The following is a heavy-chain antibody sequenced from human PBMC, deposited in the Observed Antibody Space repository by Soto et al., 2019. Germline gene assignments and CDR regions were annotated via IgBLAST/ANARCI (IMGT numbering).Heavy chain of an antibody. D-gene: IGHD2-2*02. CDR3: ARLSPIIPAAIQSYYFDY. Sequence: GESLKISCRGSGYTFTTYWIAWVRQMPGKGLEWMGIIYPGDSSATYSPSFQGQVTFSVDKSISTATLQWSSLKASDTAIYYCARLSPIIPAAIQSYYFDYWGHGTLVTVSS. J-gene: IGHJ4*01. V-gene: IGHV5-51*01. CDR2: IYPGDSSA. CDR1: GYTFTTYW.